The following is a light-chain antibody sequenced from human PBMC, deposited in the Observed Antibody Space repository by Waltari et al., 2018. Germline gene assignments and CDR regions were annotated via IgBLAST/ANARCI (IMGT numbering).Light chain of an antibody. CDR3: CSYAGLGIYV. Sequence: QSGLTQPASVSGSPGQSITMSCTGTSSDVGNYDLVSWYQQYPGKAPKLMVYEVTRRSPGVSVRFSGSKSGNTASLTIYGLQSEDEADYYCCSYAGLGIYVFGTGTKVTVL. CDR2: EVT. CDR1: SSDVGNYDL. V-gene: IGLV2-23*02. J-gene: IGLJ1*01.